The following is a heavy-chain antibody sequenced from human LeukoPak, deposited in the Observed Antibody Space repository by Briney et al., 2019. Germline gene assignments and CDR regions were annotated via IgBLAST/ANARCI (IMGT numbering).Heavy chain of an antibody. CDR3: GSPNSCPPLKRRVPKSVDTSKNQFSLKLSSVTAADPAVCYCASLRERSYYARGFDY. V-gene: IGHV4-59*08. CDR1: GASIRSYY. J-gene: IGHJ4*02. Sequence: PSETLSLTCTVSGASIRSYYWSGLPHPPGKGLEGVGYIYYSGSTNYNPPPKSRDTISQDTSKNHFSPKLRSLHAPDPAVFYRGSPNSCPPLKRRVPKSVDTSKNQFSLKLSSVTAADPAVCYCASLRERSYYARGFDYWGGGTLVTVSS. CDR2: IYYSGST. D-gene: IGHD4-23*01.